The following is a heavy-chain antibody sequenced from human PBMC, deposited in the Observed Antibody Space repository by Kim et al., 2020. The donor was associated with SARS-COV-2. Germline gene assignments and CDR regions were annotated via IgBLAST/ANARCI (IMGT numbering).Heavy chain of an antibody. D-gene: IGHD3-22*01. Sequence: SVKGKFRISRDDSKSIAYLQMNSLKTEDTAVYYCSRGGYYDSTGYPFFDYWGQGTLVTVSS. J-gene: IGHJ4*02. CDR3: SRGGYYDSTGYPFFDY. V-gene: IGHV3-49*02.